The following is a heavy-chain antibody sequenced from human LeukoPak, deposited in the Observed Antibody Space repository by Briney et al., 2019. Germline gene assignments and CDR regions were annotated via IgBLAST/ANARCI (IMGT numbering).Heavy chain of an antibody. J-gene: IGHJ4*02. CDR1: GCTFSGYW. D-gene: IGHD2-15*01. Sequence: GGSLRLSCAASGCTFSGYWMHWVRQPPGKGPVWVSRIYSDGTTTSYADSVKGRFTVSRDNAKNTLYLQMNSLRAEDTAVYYCARVGSGGNCNWGQGTPVTVSS. CDR3: ARVGSGGNCN. V-gene: IGHV3-74*01. CDR2: IYSDGTTT.